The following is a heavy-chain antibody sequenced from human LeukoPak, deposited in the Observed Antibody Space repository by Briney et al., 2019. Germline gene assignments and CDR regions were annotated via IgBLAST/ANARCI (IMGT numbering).Heavy chain of an antibody. Sequence: GGSLRLSCAASGFTFSSYGMHWVRQAPGTGLEWEAVIWYDGSNKYYADSVKARFTIPRDNTKNTLYLQMNSLRAEDTAVYSCPRDLLPSSYYYGMDVWGPGTTVTVSS. V-gene: IGHV3-33*01. D-gene: IGHD2-15*01. CDR1: GFTFSSYG. CDR2: IWYDGSNK. J-gene: IGHJ6*02. CDR3: PRDLLPSSYYYGMDV.